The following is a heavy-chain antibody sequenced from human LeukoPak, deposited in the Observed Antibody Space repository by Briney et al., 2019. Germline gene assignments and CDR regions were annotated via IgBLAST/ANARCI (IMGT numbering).Heavy chain of an antibody. V-gene: IGHV4-34*01. D-gene: IGHD6-13*01. CDR3: ARDAGYSSSWYPNFDY. J-gene: IGHJ4*02. CDR2: INHSGST. CDR1: GGSFSGYY. Sequence: PSETLSLTCAVYGGSFSGYYWSWIRQPPGKGLEWSGEINHSGSTNYNPSLKSRVTISVDTSKNQFSLKLSSVTAADTAVYYCARDAGYSSSWYPNFDYWGQGTLVTVSS.